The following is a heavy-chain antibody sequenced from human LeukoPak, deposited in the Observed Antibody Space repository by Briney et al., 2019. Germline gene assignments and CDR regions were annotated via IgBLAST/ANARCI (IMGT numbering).Heavy chain of an antibody. CDR2: ISGRGDTT. V-gene: IGHV3-23*01. J-gene: IGHJ4*02. Sequence: PGGSLRLSCAASGFTFSSYAMTWVRQAPGKGLECVASISGRGDTTYYADSVKGRFTISRDNSRNTLYLQMNSLRAEDTAVYYCARDLRYCSSTSCYHRPGYWGQGTLVTVSS. CDR3: ARDLRYCSSTSCYHRPGY. CDR1: GFTFSSYA. D-gene: IGHD2-2*01.